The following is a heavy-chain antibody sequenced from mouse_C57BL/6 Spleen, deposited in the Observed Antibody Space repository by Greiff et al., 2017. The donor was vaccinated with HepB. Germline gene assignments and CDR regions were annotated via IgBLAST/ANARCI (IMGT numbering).Heavy chain of an antibody. CDR1: GYSITSGYY. CDR3: AREAQALFAY. V-gene: IGHV3-6*01. CDR2: ISYDGSN. Sequence: DVKLQESGPGLVKPSQSLSLTCSVTGYSITSGYYWNWIRQFPGNKLEWMGYISYDGSNNYNPSLKNRISITRDTSKNQFFLKLNSVTTEDTATYYCAREAQALFAYWGQGTLVTVSA. D-gene: IGHD3-2*02. J-gene: IGHJ3*01.